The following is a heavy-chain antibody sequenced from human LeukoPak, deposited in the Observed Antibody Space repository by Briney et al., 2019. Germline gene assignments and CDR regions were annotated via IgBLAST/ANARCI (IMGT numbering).Heavy chain of an antibody. V-gene: IGHV3-11*01. CDR1: GFTFSDYY. J-gene: IGHJ4*02. D-gene: IGHD3-22*01. Sequence: GGSLRLSCAASGFTFSDYYMSWIRQAPGKGLEWVSYISCSGSTIYYADSVKGRFTISRDNAKNSLYLQMNSLRAEDTAVYYCARGHYYDSSGYYLRRFDYWGQGTLVTVSS. CDR3: ARGHYYDSSGYYLRRFDY. CDR2: ISCSGSTI.